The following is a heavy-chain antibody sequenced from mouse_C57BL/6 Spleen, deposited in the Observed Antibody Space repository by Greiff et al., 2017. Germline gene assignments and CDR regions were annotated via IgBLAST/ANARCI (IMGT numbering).Heavy chain of an antibody. CDR2: ISDGGSYT. V-gene: IGHV5-4*03. CDR1: GFTFSRYA. J-gene: IGHJ1*03. D-gene: IGHD1-1*01. CDR3: ARGNYALAFDV. Sequence: EVMLVESGGGLVKPGGSLTLSCAASGFTFSRYAMSWVRQTPEQRLEWVATISDGGSYTYYPDNVKGRFTISRDNAKNNLYLQMSHLKSEDTAMYYCARGNYALAFDVWGTGTTVTVSS.